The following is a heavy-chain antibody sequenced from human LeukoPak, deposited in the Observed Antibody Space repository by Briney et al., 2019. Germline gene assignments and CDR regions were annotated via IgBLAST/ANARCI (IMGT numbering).Heavy chain of an antibody. D-gene: IGHD1-26*01. CDR2: IYISGST. V-gene: IGHV4-4*07. J-gene: IGHJ5*02. Sequence: PSETLSLTCTVSGGSISIYYWNWIRQPAGKGLEWIGRIYISGSTDYKPTLKSRVTMSVDTSKNQFSLKLSSVTAADTAVYYCARNAQDIVGATIWFDPWGQGTLVTVSS. CDR1: GGSISIYY. CDR3: ARNAQDIVGATIWFDP.